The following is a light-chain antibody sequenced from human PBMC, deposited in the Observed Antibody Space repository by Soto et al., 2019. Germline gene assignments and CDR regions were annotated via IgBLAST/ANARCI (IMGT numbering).Light chain of an antibody. V-gene: IGLV2-14*01. CDR1: SSDVGGYNY. CDR2: DVS. J-gene: IGLJ1*01. CDR3: SSYTTSNTRQIV. Sequence: QSVLTQPASVSGSPGQSITISCTGTSSDVGGYNYVSWYQQHPGKAPKFMIYDVSSRPSGVSNRFSGSKSGTTASLTISGLQAEDEADYYCSSYTTSNTRQIVFGTGTKVTVL.